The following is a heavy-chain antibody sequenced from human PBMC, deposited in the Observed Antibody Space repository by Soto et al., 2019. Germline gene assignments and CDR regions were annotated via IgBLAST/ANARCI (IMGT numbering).Heavy chain of an antibody. Sequence: ASVKVSCKASGYNFTSYGISWVRQAPGQGLEWMGWISAYNGNTNYAQKLQGRVTMTTDTSTSTAYMELRSLRSDDTAVYYCARDHRDIVVVPAAISVSWFDPWGQGTLVTVSS. CDR2: ISAYNGNT. CDR1: GYNFTSYG. CDR3: ARDHRDIVVVPAAISVSWFDP. J-gene: IGHJ5*02. D-gene: IGHD2-2*02. V-gene: IGHV1-18*04.